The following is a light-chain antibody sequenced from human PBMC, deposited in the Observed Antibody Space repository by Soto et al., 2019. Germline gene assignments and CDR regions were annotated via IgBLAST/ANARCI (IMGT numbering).Light chain of an antibody. CDR2: DAP. CDR3: QHCQPDGDSPPRS. CDR1: QCVSYY. J-gene: IGKJ4*02. V-gene: IGKV3-20*01. Sequence: ELSQSPGTLALSPGERATLSCRACQCVSYYLAWYQQKPGHAPRLLIYDAPSRATGVPDRFSGSGSGTDFTLTISRLEPEDFALYYCQHCQPDGDSPPRSFGGGTK.